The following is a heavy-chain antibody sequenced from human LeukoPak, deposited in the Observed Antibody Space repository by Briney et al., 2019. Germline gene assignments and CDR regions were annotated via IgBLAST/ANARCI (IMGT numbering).Heavy chain of an antibody. Sequence: PSETLSLTCTVSGGSISSYYWSWIRQPPGKGLEWIGYIYYSGGTNYNPSLKSRVTISVDTSKNQFSLKLSSVTAADTAVYYCARIGGRGSSSWYVGWFDPWGQGTLVTVSS. CDR3: ARIGGRGSSSWYVGWFDP. V-gene: IGHV4-59*01. CDR2: IYYSGGT. CDR1: GGSISSYY. J-gene: IGHJ5*02. D-gene: IGHD6-13*01.